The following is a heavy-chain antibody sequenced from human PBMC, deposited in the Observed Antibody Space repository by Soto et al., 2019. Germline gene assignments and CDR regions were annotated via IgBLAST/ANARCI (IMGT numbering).Heavy chain of an antibody. D-gene: IGHD6-19*01. CDR1: GGSFSGYY. J-gene: IGHJ4*02. Sequence: PXETLSLTCAVDGGSFSGYYWSWIRQPPGKGLDWIGEINHSGSTNYNPSLKSRVTISVDTSKNQFSLKLSSVTAADTAVYYCARDTLRLPGIAVAGTSAFDSWGQGTLVTVSS. V-gene: IGHV4-34*01. CDR3: ARDTLRLPGIAVAGTSAFDS. CDR2: INHSGST.